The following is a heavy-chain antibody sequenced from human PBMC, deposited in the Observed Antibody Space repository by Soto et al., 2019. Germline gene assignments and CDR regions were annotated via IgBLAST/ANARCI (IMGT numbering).Heavy chain of an antibody. J-gene: IGHJ4*02. Sequence: EVQLVETGGGLIQPGGSLRLSCAASGFTVSSNYMSWVRQAPGEGLEWVSVIYSGGSTYYADSVKGRFTISRDHSKNTLYLQMNSLRAEDTAVYYCARHVSVTTSPFDYWGQGTLVTVSS. CDR2: IYSGGST. CDR1: GFTVSSNY. D-gene: IGHD4-17*01. CDR3: ARHVSVTTSPFDY. V-gene: IGHV3-53*02.